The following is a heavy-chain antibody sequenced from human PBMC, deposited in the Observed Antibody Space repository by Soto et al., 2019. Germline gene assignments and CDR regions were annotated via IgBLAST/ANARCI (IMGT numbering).Heavy chain of an antibody. J-gene: IGHJ4*02. V-gene: IGHV4-39*02. CDR1: GGSINNSNYY. D-gene: IGHD2-15*01. CDR3: TKDWFHCIDL. Sequence: NPSETLSLTCTVSGGSINNSNYYWGWIRQPPGKGLEWIGTIYYSGSTYYNPSLKSRVTISVDTSKNQFSLKLSSVTAADTGVYYCTKDWFHCIDLWGQGTPVPVS. CDR2: IYYSGST.